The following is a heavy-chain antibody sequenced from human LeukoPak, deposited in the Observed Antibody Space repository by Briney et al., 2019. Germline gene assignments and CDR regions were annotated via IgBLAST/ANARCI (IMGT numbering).Heavy chain of an antibody. CDR2: IFPGDSDT. J-gene: IGHJ6*03. V-gene: IGHV5-51*01. D-gene: IGHD3/OR15-3a*01. CDR1: GYSFTTYW. CDR3: ARLDLSLVYHYMDV. Sequence: GESLKISCRGSGYSFTTYWIGWVRQMPKKGLEWMGIIFPGDSDTRYSPSFQGQVTISADKSISTAYLQWSSLKASDTAIYYCARLDLSLVYHYMDVWGKGTTVIVSS.